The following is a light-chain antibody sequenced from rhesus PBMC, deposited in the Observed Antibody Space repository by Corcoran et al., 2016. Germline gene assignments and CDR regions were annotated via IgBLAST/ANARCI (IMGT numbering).Light chain of an antibody. J-gene: IGKJ1*01. CDR2: KAS. CDR3: QQDNSAPWT. V-gene: IGKV1-21*01. Sequence: DIQMTQSPSSLSASVGDRVTITCRTSQGISSWLAWYQQNPGKAPKLLIYKASSLQSGVPSRFSGSGSGTDFTRTISSLQPEDFATYDCQQDNSAPWTFGQGTKVEIK. CDR1: QGISSW.